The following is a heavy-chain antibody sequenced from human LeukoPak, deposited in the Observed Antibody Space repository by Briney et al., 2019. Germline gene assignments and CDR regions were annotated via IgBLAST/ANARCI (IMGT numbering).Heavy chain of an antibody. V-gene: IGHV3-9*01. J-gene: IGHJ4*02. CDR3: ARDLVGSHTSYSSGAWDY. CDR2: IGWNGGSV. Sequence: PGRSLRLSCAVSGFTFDDYAMHWVWQAPGKGLEWVSGIGWNGGSVDYADSVKGRFTISRDNAKNSLYLQMNSLRAEDTALYYCARDLVGSHTSYSSGAWDYWGQGTLVTVSS. CDR1: GFTFDDYA. D-gene: IGHD3-9*01.